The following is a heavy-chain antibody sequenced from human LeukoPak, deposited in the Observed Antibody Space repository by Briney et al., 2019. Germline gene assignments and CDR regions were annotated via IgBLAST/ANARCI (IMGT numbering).Heavy chain of an antibody. Sequence: ASVKVSCKASGYTFTSYGISWVRQAPGQGLEWLGWISTYTGNTNFAQNLQGRVTMTTETSTNTAYMELRSLRSDDTAVYYCASGYSDYADYYNYYMDVWGKGTTVTVSS. D-gene: IGHD4-11*01. V-gene: IGHV1-18*01. CDR1: GYTFTSYG. CDR3: ASGYSDYADYYNYYMDV. CDR2: ISTYTGNT. J-gene: IGHJ6*03.